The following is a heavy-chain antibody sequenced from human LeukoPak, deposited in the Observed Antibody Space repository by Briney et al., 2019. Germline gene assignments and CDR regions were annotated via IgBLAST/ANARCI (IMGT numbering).Heavy chain of an antibody. V-gene: IGHV1-46*01. CDR2: INPSGGRT. CDR1: GYTFTSYY. Sequence: GASVKVSCKASGYTFTSYYIYWMRQAHGHGLDWMGIINPSGGRTNYAHKFQGRVTMTRDMSTSTAYMELSSLRSEDTAVYYCARGAHVRMYDSNHNCFDPWGQGTLVTVSS. J-gene: IGHJ5*02. CDR3: ARGAHVRMYDSNHNCFDP. D-gene: IGHD3-22*01.